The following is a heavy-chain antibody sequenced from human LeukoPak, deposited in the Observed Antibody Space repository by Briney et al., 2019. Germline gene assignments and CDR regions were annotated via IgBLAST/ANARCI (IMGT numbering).Heavy chain of an antibody. CDR3: ARLNRRVYYDFWSGKYNWFDP. CDR2: INHSGSK. J-gene: IGHJ5*02. D-gene: IGHD3-3*01. Sequence: SETLSLTCTVSGCSISSYYWSWIRQPPGKGLEWIGEINHSGSKNYNPSPKTRVTITVDTSKNQFSLKLGSVTAADTAVYYCARLNRRVYYDFWSGKYNWFDPWGQGTLVTVSS. V-gene: IGHV4-34*01. CDR1: GCSISSYY.